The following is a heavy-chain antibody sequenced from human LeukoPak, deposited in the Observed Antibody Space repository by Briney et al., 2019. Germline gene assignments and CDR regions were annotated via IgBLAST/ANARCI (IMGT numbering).Heavy chain of an antibody. CDR2: IWSVGGAE. CDR3: ARTWMYSNYF. D-gene: IGHD4-11*01. J-gene: IGHJ4*02. V-gene: IGHV3-33*01. CDR1: GFPFSSYG. Sequence: PGRSLRLSCVASGFPFSSYGMHWVRQAPGKGLEWVAVIWSVGGAEYYADSVKGRFTISRDNSKNMLFLQMNSLRAEDTAVYYCARTWMYSNYFRGQGTLVTVSS.